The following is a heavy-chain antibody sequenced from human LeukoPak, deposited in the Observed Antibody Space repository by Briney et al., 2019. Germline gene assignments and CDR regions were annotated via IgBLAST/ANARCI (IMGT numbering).Heavy chain of an antibody. V-gene: IGHV1-69*13. J-gene: IGHJ4*02. CDR2: IIPIFGTT. D-gene: IGHD3-22*01. CDR3: ASRTYSYDSSGYYRRNYYFDY. CDR1: GGTFSSYA. Sequence: ASVTVSFTASGGTFSSYAISWVRQAPGQGLEWMGGIIPIFGTTNYAQKLQGRVTITADESTSTAYMELSSLRSEDTAVYYCASRTYSYDSSGYYRRNYYFDYWGQGTLVTVSS.